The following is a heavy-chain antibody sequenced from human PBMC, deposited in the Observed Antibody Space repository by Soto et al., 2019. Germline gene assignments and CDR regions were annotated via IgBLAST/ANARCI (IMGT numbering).Heavy chain of an antibody. CDR3: AGGGGGYYYDSSGYYVDY. CDR2: ISAYNGNT. V-gene: IGHV1-18*01. CDR1: GYTFTSYG. Sequence: QVQLVQSGAEVKKPGASVKVSCKASGYTFTSYGISWVRQAPGQGLEWMGWISAYNGNTNYAQKLQGRVTMTTDTSTSTAYMEVRSLRSDDTAVYYCAGGGGGYYYDSSGYYVDYWGQGTLVTVSS. J-gene: IGHJ4*02. D-gene: IGHD3-22*01.